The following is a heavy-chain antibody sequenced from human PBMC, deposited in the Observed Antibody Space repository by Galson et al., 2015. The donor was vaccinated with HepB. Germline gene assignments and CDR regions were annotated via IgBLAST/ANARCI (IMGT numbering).Heavy chain of an antibody. J-gene: IGHJ4*02. Sequence: SLRLSCAASGFTFSDAWMSWVRQAPGKGLEWIGFIKVRVDGGTTDYAAPVKDRFTISRDDSKNMLYLQMDSLKTEDTAVYYRTTDLGSGWHARWGQGIPVTVSS. V-gene: IGHV3-15*01. CDR1: GFTFSDAW. CDR2: IKVRVDGGTT. CDR3: TTDLGSGWHAR. D-gene: IGHD6-19*01.